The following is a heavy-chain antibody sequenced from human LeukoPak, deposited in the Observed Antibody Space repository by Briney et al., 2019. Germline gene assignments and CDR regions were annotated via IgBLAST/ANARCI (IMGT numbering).Heavy chain of an antibody. CDR2: IYHSGST. D-gene: IGHD3-10*01. J-gene: IGHJ4*02. V-gene: IGHV4-38-2*02. Sequence: TSETLSLTCTVSGYSISSGYYWGWIRQPPGKGLEWIGSIYHSGSTYYNPSLKSRVTISVDTSKNQFSLKLSSVTAADTAVYYCARVWFGEFPDYWGQGTLVTVSS. CDR3: ARVWFGEFPDY. CDR1: GYSISSGYY.